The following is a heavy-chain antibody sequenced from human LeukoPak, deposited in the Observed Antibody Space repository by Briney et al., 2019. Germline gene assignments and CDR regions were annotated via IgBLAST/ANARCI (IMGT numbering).Heavy chain of an antibody. D-gene: IGHD3-10*01. V-gene: IGHV2-70*17. CDR2: IDWDDDK. J-gene: IGHJ4*02. Sequence: SGPTLVNPTQTLTLTCAFSGFPLSTSGMCVSWIRQPPGKALEWLARIDWDDDKFYSTSLETRLTISKDTSKNQVVLTMTNVDPVDTATYYCARMYYDSGSRRFDYWGQGTLVTVSS. CDR3: ARMYYDSGSRRFDY. CDR1: GFPLSTSGMC.